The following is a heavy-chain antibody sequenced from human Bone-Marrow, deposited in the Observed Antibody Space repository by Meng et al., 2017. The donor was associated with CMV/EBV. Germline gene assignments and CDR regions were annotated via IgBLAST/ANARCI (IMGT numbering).Heavy chain of an antibody. V-gene: IGHV1-2*02. CDR3: ARVGCSSSSCYENNWFDP. J-gene: IGHJ5*02. Sequence: ASVKVSCKASGYAFTGYYMHWVRQAPGQGLEWMGWSNPNSGGTHYVQKVQGRVTMTRDTSISTAYMGLSRLTSDDTAVYYCARVGCSSSSCYENNWFDPWGQGTRVTVSS. CDR2: SNPNSGGT. D-gene: IGHD2-2*01. CDR1: GYAFTGYY.